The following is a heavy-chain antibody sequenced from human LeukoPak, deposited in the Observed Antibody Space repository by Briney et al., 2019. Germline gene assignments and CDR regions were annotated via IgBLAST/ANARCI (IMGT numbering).Heavy chain of an antibody. CDR3: ANVAPASTSDAFDM. D-gene: IGHD2-2*01. J-gene: IGHJ3*02. CDR2: VRSDGTEK. V-gene: IGHV3-30*02. CDR1: GFTFSNYG. Sequence: GGSLRLSCAASGFTFSNYGMHWVRQAPGKGLEWVSFVRSDGTEKYYAGTVRGRFTISRDNSKNTLYLQMNSLRAEDTAVYYCANVAPASTSDAFDMWGRGTLVTVSS.